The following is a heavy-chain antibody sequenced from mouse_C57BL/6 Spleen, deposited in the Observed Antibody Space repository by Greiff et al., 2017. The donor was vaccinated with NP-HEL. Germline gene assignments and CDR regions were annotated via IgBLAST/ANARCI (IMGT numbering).Heavy chain of an antibody. J-gene: IGHJ2*01. CDR3: ARESSMATSFDY. V-gene: IGHV1-7*01. Sequence: QVQLQQSGAELAKPGASVKLSCKASGYTFTSYWMHWVKQRPGQGLEWIGYINPSSGYTKYNQKFKDKATLTADKSSSTAYMQLSILTYEYSSVYYCARESSMATSFDYWGQGTTLTVSS. CDR2: INPSSGYT. D-gene: IGHD2-2*01. CDR1: GYTFTSYW.